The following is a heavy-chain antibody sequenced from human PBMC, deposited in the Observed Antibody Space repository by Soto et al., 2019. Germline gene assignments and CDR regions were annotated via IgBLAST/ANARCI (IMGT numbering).Heavy chain of an antibody. CDR3: GRGEGWTSTY. CDR1: GFSFSNHW. J-gene: IGHJ4*02. CDR2: MKEDGSEK. Sequence: EVQLVISGGGLVQPGGSLRLSCAASGFSFSNHWVNWVRQAPGKGLEWVANMKEDGSEKYYLDSVKGRFTMSGDNDRNSLDLQMNSLRVEDTAIYYCGRGEGWTSTYWGQGTLLTVS. V-gene: IGHV3-7*01. D-gene: IGHD1-26*01.